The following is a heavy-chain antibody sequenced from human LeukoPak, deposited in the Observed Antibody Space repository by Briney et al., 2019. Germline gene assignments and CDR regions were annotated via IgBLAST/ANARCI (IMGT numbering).Heavy chain of an antibody. V-gene: IGHV3-48*02. D-gene: IGHD2-15*01. CDR1: GFTFINYN. J-gene: IGHJ4*02. CDR3: AREPPPSVAAAY. Sequence: LSGGSLRLSCTASGFTFINYNMTWVRQAPGKGLEWISYISRTSATIPYADSVKGRFTVSRDNAKNSLYLQMNSLRDDYTSVHYCAREPPPSVAAAYWGQGTLVTVSS. CDR2: ISRTSATI.